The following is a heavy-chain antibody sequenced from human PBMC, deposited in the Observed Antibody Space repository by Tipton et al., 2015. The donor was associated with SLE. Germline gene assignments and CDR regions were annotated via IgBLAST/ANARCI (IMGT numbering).Heavy chain of an antibody. Sequence: TLSLTCSVSGGSIRSHYWSWIRQPPGKGPEWIGYIYYSGSTNYNPSLKSRVTISVDTSKNQFSLKLSSVTAADTAVYYCARDYVRPESLGEAFDIWGQGTMVTVSS. CDR3: ARDYVRPESLGEAFDI. CDR2: IYYSGST. V-gene: IGHV4-59*11. CDR1: GGSIRSHY. J-gene: IGHJ3*02. D-gene: IGHD1-14*01.